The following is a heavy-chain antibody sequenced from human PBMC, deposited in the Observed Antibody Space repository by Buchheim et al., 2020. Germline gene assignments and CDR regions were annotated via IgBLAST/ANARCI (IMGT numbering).Heavy chain of an antibody. D-gene: IGHD3-3*01. CDR1: GGSISSYY. CDR2: IYYSGST. CDR3: AGLPRGDFWSGGFARLTGMDV. Sequence: QVQLQESGPGLVKPSETLSLTCTVSGGSISSYYWSWIRQPPGKGLEWIGYIYYSGSTNYNPSLKSRVTISVDTSKNPFSLKLSSVTAADTAVYYCAGLPRGDFWSGGFARLTGMDVWGQGTT. V-gene: IGHV4-59*01. J-gene: IGHJ6*02.